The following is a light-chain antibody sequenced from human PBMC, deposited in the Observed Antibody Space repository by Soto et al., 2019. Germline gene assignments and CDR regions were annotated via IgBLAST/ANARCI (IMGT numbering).Light chain of an antibody. J-gene: IGKJ4*01. CDR1: QSISSH. V-gene: IGKV1-39*01. Sequence: QMTQSPSSLFAAVGDRVTITCRASQSISSHLNWYQQKVGQTPRLLIYAASTLQSEVPPRFSGSGSGTEFTLTLSGLQREDFATYYCQQSHSAHLTFGGGTKIQI. CDR3: QQSHSAHLT. CDR2: AAS.